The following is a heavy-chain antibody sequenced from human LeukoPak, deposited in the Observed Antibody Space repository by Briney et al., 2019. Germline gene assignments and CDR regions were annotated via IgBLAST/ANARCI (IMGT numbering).Heavy chain of an antibody. Sequence: GESLKISCKGSGYSFTTYWIGWVRQRPGKGLEWMGIIYPSDSDTRYSPSFQGQVSISADKSISTAYLQWSSLKASDTAMYYCARTFYYDSSGYNWDDLDIWGQGTMVTVSS. CDR2: IYPSDSDT. J-gene: IGHJ3*02. D-gene: IGHD3-22*01. V-gene: IGHV5-51*01. CDR1: GYSFTTYW. CDR3: ARTFYYDSSGYNWDDLDI.